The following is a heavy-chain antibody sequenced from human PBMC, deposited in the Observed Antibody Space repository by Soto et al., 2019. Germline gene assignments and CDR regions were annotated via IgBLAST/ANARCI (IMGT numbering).Heavy chain of an antibody. CDR2: IYSSGST. D-gene: IGHD5-18*01. CDR1: GDSVSSDSYY. V-gene: IGHV4-61*01. J-gene: IGHJ4*02. CDR3: ARDIRGYSRAFDY. Sequence: SETLSLTCTVSGDSVSSDSYYWTWIRQPPGQGLEWIGYIYSSGSTKYNASLKSRVTISLDTSSNQFSLELTSVTAADTAVYYCARDIRGYSRAFDYWGQGTLVTVSS.